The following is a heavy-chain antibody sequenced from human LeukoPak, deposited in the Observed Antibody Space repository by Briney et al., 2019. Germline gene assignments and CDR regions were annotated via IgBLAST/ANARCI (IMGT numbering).Heavy chain of an antibody. CDR3: ATGSRDGYNYGYYFDY. D-gene: IGHD5-24*01. CDR2: INPNSGGT. J-gene: IGHJ4*02. Sequence: GASVKVSCKASGYTFTGYYMHWVRQAPGQGLERMGWINPNSGGTNYAQKFQGKVTMTRDTSISTAYMELSSLRSEDTAVYYCATGSRDGYNYGYYFDYWGQGTLVTVSS. CDR1: GYTFTGYY. V-gene: IGHV1-2*02.